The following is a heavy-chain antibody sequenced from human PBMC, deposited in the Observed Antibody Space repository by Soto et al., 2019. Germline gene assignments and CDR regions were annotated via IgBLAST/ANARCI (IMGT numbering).Heavy chain of an antibody. D-gene: IGHD6-13*01. CDR2: MNPNSGNT. CDR3: ARGRVRGYEHYCGMDV. Sequence: ASVKVSCKASGYTFTSYDINWVRQATGQGLEWMGWMNPNSGNTGYAQKFQGRVTMTRITSISTAISTAYLELSSLRSEDTAVYYCARGRVRGYEHYCGMDVWGQGTTVTVSS. J-gene: IGHJ6*02. V-gene: IGHV1-8*01. CDR1: GYTFTSYD.